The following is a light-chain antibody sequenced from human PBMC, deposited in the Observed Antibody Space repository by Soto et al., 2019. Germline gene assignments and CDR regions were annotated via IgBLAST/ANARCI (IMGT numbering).Light chain of an antibody. CDR1: QSISSW. CDR3: QHYNSSPA. J-gene: IGKJ1*01. CDR2: DAS. Sequence: DIQMTQSSSTLSASVGDRVTITCRASQSISSWLAWYQQKPGKAPKLLIYDASSLEGGVPSRFSGSGSGTDFTLTISSLQPDDFATYYCQHYNSSPAFGQGTKVDIK. V-gene: IGKV1-5*01.